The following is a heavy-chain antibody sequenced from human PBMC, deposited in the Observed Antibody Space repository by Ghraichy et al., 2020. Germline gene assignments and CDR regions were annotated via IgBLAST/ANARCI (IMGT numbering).Heavy chain of an antibody. J-gene: IGHJ6*02. Sequence: SETLSLTCTVSGGSVRDNGNYWAWVRQPPGKTLDWIGSIYYTGMTYYNPSLKSRVSISIDTSSNQFSLRLTSVTAADTALYYCTKQDAISHYSMGVCGQGTTVTVSS. CDR3: TKQDAISHYSMGV. CDR2: IYYTGMT. CDR1: GGSVRDNGNY. V-gene: IGHV4-39*01. D-gene: IGHD2-21*01.